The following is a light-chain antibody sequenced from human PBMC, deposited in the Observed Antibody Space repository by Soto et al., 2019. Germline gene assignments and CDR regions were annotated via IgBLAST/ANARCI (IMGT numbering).Light chain of an antibody. CDR1: SSDVGSYNL. Sequence: QSALTQPASVSGSAGQSITISCTGTSSDVGSYNLVSWYQQHPGKAPKLMIYEGSKRPSGVSNRFSGSKSGNTASLTISGLQXEDEAEYYCCSYAGSSTSLYVFGTGTKVTVL. V-gene: IGLV2-23*01. J-gene: IGLJ1*01. CDR2: EGS. CDR3: CSYAGSSTSLYV.